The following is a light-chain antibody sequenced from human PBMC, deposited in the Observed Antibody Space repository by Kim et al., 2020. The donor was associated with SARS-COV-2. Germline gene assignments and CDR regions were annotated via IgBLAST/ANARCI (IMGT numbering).Light chain of an antibody. CDR2: RDN. V-gene: IGLV10-54*01. Sequence: AGLTQSPSVSKALGQTATLTCSGDRNNVGNQGVLWLRQYQGLPPKVLSYRDNRRPSGVSERLSASRSGSTSSLTITGLQPEDEADYYCSAWDNSLTAWVFGGGTQLTVL. J-gene: IGLJ3*02. CDR1: RNNVGNQG. CDR3: SAWDNSLTAWV.